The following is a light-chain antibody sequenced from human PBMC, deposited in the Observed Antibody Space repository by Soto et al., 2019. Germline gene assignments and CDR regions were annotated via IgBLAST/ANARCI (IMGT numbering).Light chain of an antibody. CDR1: SSDVGGYNY. J-gene: IGLJ2*01. Sequence: QSALTQPASVSGSPGQSITISCTGTSSDVGGYNYVSWYQQHPGKAPKLMIYDVNNRPSGVSNRFSGSKSGNTASLTISGLRAEDEADYYCSSYTSTSTLAVFGGGTKVTVL. CDR2: DVN. CDR3: SSYTSTSTLAV. V-gene: IGLV2-14*03.